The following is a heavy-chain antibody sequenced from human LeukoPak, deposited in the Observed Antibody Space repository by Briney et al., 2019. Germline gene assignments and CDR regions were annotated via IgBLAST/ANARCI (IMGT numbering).Heavy chain of an antibody. CDR1: GFTFSSYA. V-gene: IGHV3-23*01. CDR2: ISGSGGST. J-gene: IGHJ4*02. Sequence: GESLRLSCAASGFTFSSYAMSWVRQAPGKGLEWVSAISGSGGSTYYADSVKGRFTISRDNSKNTLYLQMNSLRAEDTAVYYCAKTGYQLLAARVYYFDYWGQGTLVTVSS. D-gene: IGHD2-2*01. CDR3: AKTGYQLLAARVYYFDY.